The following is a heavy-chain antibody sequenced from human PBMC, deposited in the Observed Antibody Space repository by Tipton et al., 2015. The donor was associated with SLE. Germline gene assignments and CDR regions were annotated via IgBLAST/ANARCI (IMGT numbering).Heavy chain of an antibody. D-gene: IGHD3-10*01. CDR1: GGSISSSSYY. J-gene: IGHJ6*03. CDR2: IYYSGST. V-gene: IGHV4-39*01. CDR3: ARIIRGVYYYYMDV. Sequence: TLSLTCTVSGGSISSSSYYWGWIRQPPGKGLEWIGSIYYSGSTYYNPSLKSRVTIFVDTSKNQFSLKLSSVTAADTAVYYCARIIRGVYYYYMDVWGKGTTVTVSS.